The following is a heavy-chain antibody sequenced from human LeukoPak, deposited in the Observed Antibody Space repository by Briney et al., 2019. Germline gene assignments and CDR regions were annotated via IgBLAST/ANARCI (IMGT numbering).Heavy chain of an antibody. V-gene: IGHV3-30*04. Sequence: GRSLRLSCAASGFTFNSYAMHWVRQAPGKGLEWVAVISYDGSNKYYADSVKGRFTISRDNSKNTLYLQMNSLRAEDTAVCYCASESIAVADFDYWGQGTLVTVSS. CDR1: GFTFNSYA. J-gene: IGHJ4*02. CDR3: ASESIAVADFDY. CDR2: ISYDGSNK. D-gene: IGHD6-19*01.